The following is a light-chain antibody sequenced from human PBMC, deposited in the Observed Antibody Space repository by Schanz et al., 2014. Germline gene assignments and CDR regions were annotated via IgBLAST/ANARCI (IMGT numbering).Light chain of an antibody. Sequence: QSALTQPASVSGSPGQSVTISCTGTSSDVGAYTYVSWYQQPPGKAPKLMIYDVTERPSGVPDRFSGSKSGNTASLTISGLQAEDEADYYCSSYTTSNTLVFGGGTKLTVL. CDR2: DVT. J-gene: IGLJ3*02. CDR1: SSDVGAYTY. V-gene: IGLV2-11*01. CDR3: SSYTTSNTLV.